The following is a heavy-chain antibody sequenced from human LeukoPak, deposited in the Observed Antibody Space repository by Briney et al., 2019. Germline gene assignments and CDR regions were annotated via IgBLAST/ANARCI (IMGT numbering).Heavy chain of an antibody. CDR2: MNPNSGNT. Sequence: ASVKVSCKASGYTFTSYDINWVRQATGQGLEWMGWMNPNSGNTGYAQKFQGRVTITRNTSISTAYMELSSLRSEDTAVYYCARGRDIAVVPAAMGGLGYWGQGTLVTVSS. D-gene: IGHD2-2*01. V-gene: IGHV1-8*03. CDR3: ARGRDIAVVPAAMGGLGY. J-gene: IGHJ4*02. CDR1: GYTFTSYD.